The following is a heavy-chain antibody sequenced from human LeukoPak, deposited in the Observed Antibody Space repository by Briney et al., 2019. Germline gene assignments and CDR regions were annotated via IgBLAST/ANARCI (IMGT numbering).Heavy chain of an antibody. CDR1: GFTFSDFW. J-gene: IGHJ4*02. D-gene: IGHD6-19*01. CDR2: IKQGGSEK. CDR3: ARDHTVDGLVFDY. V-gene: IGHV3-7*01. Sequence: GGSLRLSCAASGFTFSDFWMNWVRQAPGKGLEWVASIKQGGSEKYYVDSVKGRFSISRDNAKNSLHLQMNSLRAEDTAVYYCARDHTVDGLVFDYWGQGILVTVSS.